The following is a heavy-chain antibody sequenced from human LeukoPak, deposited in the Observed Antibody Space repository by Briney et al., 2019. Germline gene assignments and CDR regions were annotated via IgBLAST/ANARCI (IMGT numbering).Heavy chain of an antibody. CDR2: ISAYNGNT. Sequence: EASVKVSCKASGYIFTIYDINWVRQAPGQGREWMGWISAYNGNTNYAQKLQGRVTMTTDTSTSTAYMELRSLRSDDTAVYYCARVYSSGWTGYYFDSWGQGTLVTVSS. CDR3: ARVYSSGWTGYYFDS. CDR1: GYIFTIYD. J-gene: IGHJ4*02. V-gene: IGHV1-18*01. D-gene: IGHD6-19*01.